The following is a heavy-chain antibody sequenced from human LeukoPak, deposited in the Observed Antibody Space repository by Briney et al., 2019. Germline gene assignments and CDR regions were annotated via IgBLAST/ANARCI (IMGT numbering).Heavy chain of an antibody. CDR2: INPNSGGT. CDR3: ARNYDFWSGYVY. V-gene: IGHV1-2*02. D-gene: IGHD3-3*01. J-gene: IGHJ4*02. CDR1: GYTFTGYY. Sequence: ASVKVSCKASGYTFTGYYMHWVRQAPGQGLELMGWINPNSGGTNYAQKFQGRVTMTRDTSISTAYMELSRLRSDDTAVYYCARNYDFWSGYVYWGQGTLVTVSS.